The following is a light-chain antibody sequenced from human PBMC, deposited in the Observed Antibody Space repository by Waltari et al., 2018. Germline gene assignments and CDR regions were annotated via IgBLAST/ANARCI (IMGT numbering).Light chain of an antibody. CDR1: QSVSSTS. V-gene: IGKV3-20*01. Sequence: EIVLTQSPGTLSLSPGERATLSCRASQSVSSTSLAWYHQKPGQAPRLLIYGASSRATGIPDRFSGSASGTDFTLTISRLEPEDFAVYYCQQYGSSPYTFGQGTRLQTK. CDR3: QQYGSSPYT. J-gene: IGKJ2*01. CDR2: GAS.